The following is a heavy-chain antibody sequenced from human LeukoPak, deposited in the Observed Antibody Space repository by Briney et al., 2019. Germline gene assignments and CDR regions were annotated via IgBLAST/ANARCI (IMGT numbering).Heavy chain of an antibody. V-gene: IGHV3-23*01. CDR2: IGNTGLTT. CDR1: GFTFSSYA. CDR3: ARRVVPGCINPDVFDI. D-gene: IGHD2-2*01. Sequence: GGSLRLSCAASGFTFSSYAMIWVRQAPGKGLVWWSVIGNTGLTTYQADSVKGRFTISSDNSKNTLYLQMNSLRVEDTALYYCARRVVPGCINPDVFDIWGQGTMVTVSS. J-gene: IGHJ3*02.